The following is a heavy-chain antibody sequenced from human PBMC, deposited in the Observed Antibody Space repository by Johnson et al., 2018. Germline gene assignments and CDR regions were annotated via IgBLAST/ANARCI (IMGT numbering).Heavy chain of an antibody. CDR1: GFNFSRYS. CDR2: ISFDGNNK. D-gene: IGHD1-7*01. CDR3: AREGAYKWKYDDYYYYMDV. J-gene: IGHJ6*03. Sequence: QVQLVQSGGGVVQPGRSLRLSCAASGFNFSRYSMHWVRQAPGKGLEWMAVISFDGNNKYYADSGKGRFTIPRDNSKNTLYLKMNSLRTEDTAGFYCAREGAYKWKYDDYYYYMDVWGKGTTVTVSS. V-gene: IGHV3-30-3*01.